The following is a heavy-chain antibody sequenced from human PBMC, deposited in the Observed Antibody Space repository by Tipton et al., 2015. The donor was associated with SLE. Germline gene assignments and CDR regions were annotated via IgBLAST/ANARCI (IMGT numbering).Heavy chain of an antibody. CDR2: INHSGST. V-gene: IGHV4-39*07. CDR1: GDSISRGTYF. D-gene: IGHD3-10*01. CDR3: ARGGAVYYYYYYMDV. J-gene: IGHJ6*03. Sequence: LSLTCTVSGDSISRGTYFWGWIRQPPGKGLEWIGEINHSGSTNYNPSLKSRVTISVDTSKNQFSLKLSSVTAADTAVYYCARGGAVYYYYYYMDVWGKGTTVTVSS.